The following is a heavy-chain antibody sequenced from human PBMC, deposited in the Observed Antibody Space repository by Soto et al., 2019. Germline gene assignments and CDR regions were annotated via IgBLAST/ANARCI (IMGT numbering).Heavy chain of an antibody. Sequence: GGSLRLSCAASGFTFSSYSMNWVRQAPGKGLEWVSSISSSSSYIYYADSVKGRFTISRDNAKNSLYLQMNSLRAEDTAVYYCARGLGLDFYYEDSFDYWGQGTLVTVSS. J-gene: IGHJ4*02. CDR1: GFTFSSYS. CDR2: ISSSSSYI. D-gene: IGHD3-22*01. CDR3: ARGLGLDFYYEDSFDY. V-gene: IGHV3-21*01.